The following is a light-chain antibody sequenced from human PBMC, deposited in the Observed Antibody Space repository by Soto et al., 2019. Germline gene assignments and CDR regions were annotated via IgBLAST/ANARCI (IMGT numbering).Light chain of an antibody. Sequence: EIVMTQSPAPLSVSPGERATLSCRASQSVRSNLAWYQQKPGQAPRLLIYGASTRATGIPARFSGSGSGTEFTLTISSLQSEDFAFYYCQQYNNWPPWTFGQGTKVEIK. CDR2: GAS. V-gene: IGKV3-15*01. J-gene: IGKJ1*01. CDR1: QSVRSN. CDR3: QQYNNWPPWT.